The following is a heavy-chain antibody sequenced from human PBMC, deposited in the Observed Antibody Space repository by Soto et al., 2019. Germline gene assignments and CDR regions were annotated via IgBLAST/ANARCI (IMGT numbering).Heavy chain of an antibody. CDR3: ARSDYDGSFDI. Sequence: LRLSCAASGFTFSSYTMSWVRQAPGKGLEWVAVISYDGSNKYYADSVKGRFTISRDNAKNSLYLQMNSLRAEDTAVYYCARSDYDGSFDIWGQGTMVTVSS. D-gene: IGHD4-17*01. V-gene: IGHV3-30*03. CDR2: ISYDGSNK. J-gene: IGHJ3*02. CDR1: GFTFSSYT.